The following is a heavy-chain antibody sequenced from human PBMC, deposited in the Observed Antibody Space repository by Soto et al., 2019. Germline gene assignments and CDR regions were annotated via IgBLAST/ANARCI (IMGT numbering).Heavy chain of an antibody. CDR3: TRHIGTDQAGRNFDS. D-gene: IGHD2-21*01. V-gene: IGHV3-23*01. CDR1: GFTFSSHA. CDR2: IGVRSTT. J-gene: IGHJ4*02. Sequence: PGGSLRLSCAASGFTFSSHAMTWVRRAPGKGLEWVSSIGVRSTTYYADSVKGRFTISRDNSKNKLYLQMSSLGADDTAGYYCTRHIGTDQAGRNFDSWGQGTLVTVS.